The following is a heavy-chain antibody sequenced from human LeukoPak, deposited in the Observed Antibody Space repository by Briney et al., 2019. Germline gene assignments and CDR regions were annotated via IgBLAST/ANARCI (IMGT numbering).Heavy chain of an antibody. CDR2: IYYSGST. Sequence: SETLSLTCTVSGGSISGYYWSWIRQPPGKGLEWIGYIYYSGSTNYNPSLKSRVTISVDTSKNQFSLKLSSVTAADTAVYYCARGCSAGTPHNWFDPRGQGTLVTVSS. CDR3: ARGCSAGTPHNWFDP. D-gene: IGHD6-13*01. J-gene: IGHJ5*02. V-gene: IGHV4-59*01. CDR1: GGSISGYY.